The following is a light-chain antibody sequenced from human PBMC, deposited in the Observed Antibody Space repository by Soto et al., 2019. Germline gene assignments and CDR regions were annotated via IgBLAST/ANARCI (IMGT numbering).Light chain of an antibody. CDR2: GAS. Sequence: IQMTQYPSTLSASVADRVTITCRACLSLSDCLAWYQQKPGEAPILIISGASSLQGGVPTWCSGSASGTVFTLTISSLQPDDIATYCRHQCHRYLSFGQGTKVDIK. V-gene: IGKV1-5*01. CDR1: LSLSDC. CDR3: HQCHRYLS. J-gene: IGKJ2*01.